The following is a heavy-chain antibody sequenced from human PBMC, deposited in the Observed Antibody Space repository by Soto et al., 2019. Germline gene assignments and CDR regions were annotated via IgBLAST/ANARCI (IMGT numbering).Heavy chain of an antibody. V-gene: IGHV4-34*01. CDR2: INHRGST. CDR1: GGSFRGYY. CDR3: ARGDILSGYYV. J-gene: IGHJ4*02. D-gene: IGHD3-9*01. Sequence: QVQLQQWGAGLLKPSETLSLTCAVYGGSFRGYYWSWIRQPPGKGLEWIGEINHRGSTNYNPSLKSRVTISVDTSKNQFSLNLRSVTAEDTAVYYCARGDILSGYYVWGQGTLVTVSS.